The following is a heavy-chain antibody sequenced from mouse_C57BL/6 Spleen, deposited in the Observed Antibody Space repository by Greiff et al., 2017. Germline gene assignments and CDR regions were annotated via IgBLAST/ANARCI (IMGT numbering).Heavy chain of an antibody. CDR3: TRYYYGSSYWYFDV. D-gene: IGHD1-1*01. CDR2: ISSGGDYI. J-gene: IGHJ1*03. V-gene: IGHV5-9-1*02. Sequence: EVMLVESGEGLVKPGGSLKLSCAASGFTFSSYAMSWVRQTPEKRLEWVAYISSGGDYIYYADTVKGRFTISRDNARNTLYLQMSSLKSEDTAMYYGTRYYYGSSYWYFDVWGTGTTVTVSS. CDR1: GFTFSSYA.